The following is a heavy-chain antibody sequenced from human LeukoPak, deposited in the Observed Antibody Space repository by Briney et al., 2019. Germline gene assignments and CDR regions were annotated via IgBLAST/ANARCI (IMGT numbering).Heavy chain of an antibody. CDR3: ATPGGMYSSSWYGYFDY. CDR2: IIPIFGTA. D-gene: IGHD6-13*01. Sequence: ASVKVSCKASGGTFSSYAISWARQAPGQGLEWMGGIIPIFGTANYAQKFQGRVTITTDESTSTAYMELSSLRSEDTAVYYCATPGGMYSSSWYGYFDYWGQGTLVTVSS. V-gene: IGHV1-69*05. J-gene: IGHJ4*02. CDR1: GGTFSSYA.